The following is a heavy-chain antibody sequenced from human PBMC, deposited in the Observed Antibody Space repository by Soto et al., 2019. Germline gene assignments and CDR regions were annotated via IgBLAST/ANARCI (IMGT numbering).Heavy chain of an antibody. CDR1: GVSLNTADTW. CDR3: VRSRLMESGNDYGLDV. J-gene: IGHJ6*02. V-gene: IGHV4-30-4*01. D-gene: IGHD2-8*01. CDR2: YHSGGST. Sequence: QVQLQESGSGLVKPSQSLSLTCTVSGVSLNTADTWWSWIRQSPGKGLEFIGYYHSGGSTYYDAAFRSRDLISADTSKRQFSLKLSSVTVADTAVYFCVRSRLMESGNDYGLDVWGQGTTVTVSS.